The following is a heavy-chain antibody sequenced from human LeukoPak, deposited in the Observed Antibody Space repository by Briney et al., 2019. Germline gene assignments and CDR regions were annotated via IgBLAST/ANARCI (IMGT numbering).Heavy chain of an antibody. CDR2: IYSGGST. V-gene: IGHV3-53*01. D-gene: IGHD2/OR15-2a*01. Sequence: GGSLRLSCAASGFTVSSNYMSWVRQAPGKGLEWVSVIYSGGSTYYADSVKGRFTISRDNSQNTLYLQMNSLRAEDTAVYYCARESMASYYFDYWGQGTLVTVSS. CDR1: GFTVSSNY. CDR3: ARESMASYYFDY. J-gene: IGHJ4*02.